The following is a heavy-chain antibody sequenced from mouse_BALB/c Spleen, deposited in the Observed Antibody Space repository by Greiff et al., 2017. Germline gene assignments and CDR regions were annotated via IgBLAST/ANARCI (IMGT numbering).Heavy chain of an antibody. D-gene: IGHD1-1*01. CDR1: GYTFTSYW. CDR2: INPSNGRT. V-gene: IGHV1S81*02. CDR3: ARWGTTVVASYYYAMDY. Sequence: QVQLQQPGAELVKPGASVKLSCKASGYTFTSYWMHWVKQRPGQGLEWIGEINPSNGRTNYNEKFKSKATLTVDTSSSTAYMQLSSLASEDSALYYCARWGTTVVASYYYAMDYWGQGTSVTVSS. J-gene: IGHJ4*01.